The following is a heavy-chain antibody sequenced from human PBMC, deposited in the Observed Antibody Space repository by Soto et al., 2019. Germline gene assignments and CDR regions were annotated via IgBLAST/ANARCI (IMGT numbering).Heavy chain of an antibody. CDR1: GGTFSSYA. CDR2: IMPIFGTA. CDR3: ARDIVVVPAAKGAYYYYGMDV. J-gene: IGHJ6*02. Sequence: QVQLVQSGAEVKKPGSSVKVSCKASGGTFSSYAISWVRQAPGQGLEWMGGIMPIFGTANYAQKFQGRVTITADESTSTAYMELSSLRSEDTAVYYCARDIVVVPAAKGAYYYYGMDVWGQGTTVTVSS. V-gene: IGHV1-69*01. D-gene: IGHD2-2*01.